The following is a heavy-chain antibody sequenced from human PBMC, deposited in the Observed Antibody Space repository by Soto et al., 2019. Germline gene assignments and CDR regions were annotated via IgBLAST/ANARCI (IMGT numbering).Heavy chain of an antibody. Sequence: QVQLVQSGAEVKKPGATVKVSCKASGYTFTSYGISWVRQAPGQGLEWMGWISAYNGNTKYAQKLQGRVTMTTDTPTSTAYMEVRSLRSDDTAVYYCARDLAVGLVDYWGQGTLVTVSS. CDR1: GYTFTSYG. D-gene: IGHD6-19*01. V-gene: IGHV1-18*01. CDR2: ISAYNGNT. CDR3: ARDLAVGLVDY. J-gene: IGHJ4*02.